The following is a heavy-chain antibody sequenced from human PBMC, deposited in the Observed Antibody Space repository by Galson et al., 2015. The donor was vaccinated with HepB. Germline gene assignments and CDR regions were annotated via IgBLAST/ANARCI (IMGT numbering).Heavy chain of an antibody. CDR3: ARDDSPNRSFDI. J-gene: IGHJ4*02. V-gene: IGHV1-69*04. Sequence: SVKVSCKASGGTFTNYSITWVRQAPGQGLEWMGRIIPIFGIANYARKFQGRLTTTADKSATTAYMELSRLTSEDTGMYYCARDDSPNRSFDIWGQGTLLTVSS. CDR1: GGTFTNYS. D-gene: IGHD3-22*01. CDR2: IIPIFGIA.